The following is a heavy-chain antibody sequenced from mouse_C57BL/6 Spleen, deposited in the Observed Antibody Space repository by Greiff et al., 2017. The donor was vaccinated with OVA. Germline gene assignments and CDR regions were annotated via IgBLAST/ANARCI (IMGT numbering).Heavy chain of an antibody. V-gene: IGHV1-82*01. CDR3: ARYGSGLWYFDV. CDR1: GYAFSSSW. Sequence: VQLQQSGPELVKPGASVQISCKASGYAFSSSWMNWVKQRPGKGLEWIGRIYPGDGDTNYNGKFKGKATLTADKSSSTAYIQLSSLTSEDSAVYFCARYGSGLWYFDVWGTGTTVTVSS. CDR2: IYPGDGDT. J-gene: IGHJ1*03. D-gene: IGHD3-2*02.